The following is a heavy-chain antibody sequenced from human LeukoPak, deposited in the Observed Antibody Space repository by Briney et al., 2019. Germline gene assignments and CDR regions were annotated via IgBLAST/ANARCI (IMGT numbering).Heavy chain of an antibody. Sequence: GGSLGLSCSASGFTFSSYTMHWVRQAPGKGLQYVSSIRTDGGTSYDANSVMGRFTISRDNSKNTLYLQMSSLRPEDTAVYYCVKDVTGTYSGDFWGQGTLVTVSS. CDR3: VKDVTGTYSGDF. D-gene: IGHD1-26*01. J-gene: IGHJ4*02. CDR1: GFTFSSYT. V-gene: IGHV3-64D*06. CDR2: IRTDGGTS.